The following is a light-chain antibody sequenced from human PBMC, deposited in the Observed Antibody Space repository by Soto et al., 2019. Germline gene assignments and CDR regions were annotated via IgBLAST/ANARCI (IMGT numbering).Light chain of an antibody. J-gene: IGKJ1*01. V-gene: IGKV1-5*03. CDR1: QTISSW. CDR2: KAS. Sequence: DIQMPQSPSTLSASVGARFTSXFLAGQTISSWLDWYQQKPGKAPKLLIYKASTLKSGVTSRFSGSGSGTEFTLTISSLQPDDFATYYCQQYTNYPWTFGQGTKVDIK. CDR3: QQYTNYPWT.